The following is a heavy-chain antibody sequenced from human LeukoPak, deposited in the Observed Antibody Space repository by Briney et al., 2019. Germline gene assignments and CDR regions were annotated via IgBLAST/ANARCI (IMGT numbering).Heavy chain of an antibody. CDR1: GFTFSRYA. Sequence: GGSLRLSCSASGFTFSRYAMHWVRQTPGKGLEYVSAISSNGGSTYYADSVKGRFTISRDNSKNTLYLQMSSLRPEDMAVYYCVRCYYYGSGSYYFDYWGQGTLVTVSS. CDR3: VRCYYYGSGSYYFDY. J-gene: IGHJ4*02. CDR2: ISSNGGST. D-gene: IGHD3-10*01. V-gene: IGHV3-64D*06.